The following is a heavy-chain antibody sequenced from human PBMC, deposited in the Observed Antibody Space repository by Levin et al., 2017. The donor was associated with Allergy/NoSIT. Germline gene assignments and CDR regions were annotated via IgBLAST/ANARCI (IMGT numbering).Heavy chain of an antibody. J-gene: IGHJ6*02. CDR3: VRDKRLSEREMDV. CDR2: IDVGNNFR. Sequence: GESLKISCAASGFTFSNYNMAWVRQAPGKGLEWISFIDVGNNFRKYADSVKGRFTISRDDAKNSLDLEMNSLGAEDTAVYYCVRDKRLSEREMDVWGQGTTVTVSS. V-gene: IGHV3-21*01. CDR1: GFTFSNYN.